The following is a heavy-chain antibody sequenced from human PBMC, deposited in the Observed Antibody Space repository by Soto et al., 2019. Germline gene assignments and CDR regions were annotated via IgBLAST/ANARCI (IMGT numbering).Heavy chain of an antibody. Sequence: QVQLVQSGPEVKKPGASVKISCKTSGYTFINYGLSWVRQAPGQGLEWIGGVGAYSENTYYAQKLKGRVIMTTDRSTGTVYLELRSLTSADAAVYYCARVEQGVDVWGEGTTVTVSA. D-gene: IGHD3-16*01. V-gene: IGHV1-18*01. CDR2: VGAYSENT. CDR1: GYTFINYG. J-gene: IGHJ6*04. CDR3: ARVEQGVDV.